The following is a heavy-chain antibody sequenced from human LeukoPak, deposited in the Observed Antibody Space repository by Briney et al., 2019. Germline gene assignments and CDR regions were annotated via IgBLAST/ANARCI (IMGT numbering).Heavy chain of an antibody. D-gene: IGHD3-22*01. CDR3: AREDYYDSFDI. CDR1: GFTFSSHW. Sequence: GGSLTLSCAASGFTFSSHWMHWVRQAPGKGLVWVSRINSDGSTTSYADSVKGRFTISRDNAKNTLYLQMNSLRAEDTALYYCAREDYYDSFDIWGQGTMVTVSS. V-gene: IGHV3-74*01. J-gene: IGHJ3*02. CDR2: INSDGSTT.